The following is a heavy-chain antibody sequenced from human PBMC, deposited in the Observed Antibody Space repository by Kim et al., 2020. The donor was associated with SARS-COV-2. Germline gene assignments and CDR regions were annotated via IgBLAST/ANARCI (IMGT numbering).Heavy chain of an antibody. J-gene: IGHJ4*02. CDR1: GYTLTELS. CDR3: ATGLNWNYYFDY. Sequence: ASVKVSCKVSGYTLTELSMHWVRQAPGKGLEWMGGFDPEDGETIYAQKFQGRVTMTEDTSTDTAYMELSSLRSEDTAVYYCATGLNWNYYFDYWGQGTLVTVSS. CDR2: FDPEDGET. D-gene: IGHD1-7*01. V-gene: IGHV1-24*01.